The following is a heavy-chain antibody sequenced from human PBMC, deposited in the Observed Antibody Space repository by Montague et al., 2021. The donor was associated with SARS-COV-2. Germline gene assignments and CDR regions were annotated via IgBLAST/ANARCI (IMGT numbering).Heavy chain of an antibody. D-gene: IGHD3-10*01. CDR2: TWYDGSNK. J-gene: IGHJ6*02. V-gene: IGHV3-33*06. CDR3: AKDHQNYYGSGSYYNYYYNGIDV. CDR1: GFSFSSYG. Sequence: SRRLSLSASGFSFSSYGMHWVRQAPGKGLEWVAATWYDGSNKYYADSVKGRFTISRDNSKNTLSLQMNSLRAEDTAVYYCAKDHQNYYGSGSYYNYYYNGIDVWGQGTTVTVSS.